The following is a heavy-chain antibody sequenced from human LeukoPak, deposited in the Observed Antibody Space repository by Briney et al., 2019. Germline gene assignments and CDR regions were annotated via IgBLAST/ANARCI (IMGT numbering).Heavy chain of an antibody. V-gene: IGHV1-18*01. Sequence: ASVTVSCKASGYTFTSYGISWVRQAPGQGLEWMGWISAYNGNTNYAQKLQGRVTMTTDTSTSTAYMELRSLRSDDTAVYYCARGRWLQSYYYYGMDVWGQGTTVTVSS. D-gene: IGHD5-24*01. CDR2: ISAYNGNT. J-gene: IGHJ6*02. CDR3: ARGRWLQSYYYYGMDV. CDR1: GYTFTSYG.